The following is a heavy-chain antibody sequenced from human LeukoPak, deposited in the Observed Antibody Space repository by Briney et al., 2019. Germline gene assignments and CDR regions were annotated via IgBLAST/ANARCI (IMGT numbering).Heavy chain of an antibody. D-gene: IGHD1-7*01. J-gene: IGHJ3*02. CDR3: ARDRRYGAFNYVLDAFDI. V-gene: IGHV3-21*01. CDR2: ISSSSSYI. CDR1: GFTFSSYS. Sequence: GGSLRLSCAASGFTFSSYSMNWVRQAPGKRLEWVSSISSSSSYIYYADSVKGRFTISRDNAKNSLYLQMNSLRAEDTAVYYCARDRRYGAFNYVLDAFDIWGQGTMVTVSS.